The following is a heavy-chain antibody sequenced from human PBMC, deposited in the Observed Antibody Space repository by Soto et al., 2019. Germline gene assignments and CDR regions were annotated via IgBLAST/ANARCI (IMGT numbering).Heavy chain of an antibody. J-gene: IGHJ4*02. Sequence: GGSLRLSCAASGFTFSSYGMHWVRQAPGKGLEWVAVISYDGSNKYYADSVKGRFTISRDNSKNTLYLQMNSLRAEDTAVYYCAKGRRGIQTPNPFDYWGQGTLVTSPQ. D-gene: IGHD1-26*01. CDR1: GFTFSSYG. CDR3: AKGRRGIQTPNPFDY. CDR2: ISYDGSNK. V-gene: IGHV3-30*18.